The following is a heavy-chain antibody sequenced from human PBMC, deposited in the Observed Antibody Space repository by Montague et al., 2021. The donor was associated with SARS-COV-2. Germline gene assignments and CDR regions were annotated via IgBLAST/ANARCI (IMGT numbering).Heavy chain of an antibody. D-gene: IGHD3-10*01. J-gene: IGHJ4*02. CDR1: GFAFSSYS. CDR3: VRGVRWLPDFDY. CDR2: ISASMTYI. Sequence: SLRLSCAASGFAFSSYSVNWVRQAPGKGPEWVASISASMTYIHTADSLKGRFTIPRDNAKDSAYLQMNNLRVEDTAVYYCVRGVRWLPDFDYWGQGALVTVSS. V-gene: IGHV3-21*01.